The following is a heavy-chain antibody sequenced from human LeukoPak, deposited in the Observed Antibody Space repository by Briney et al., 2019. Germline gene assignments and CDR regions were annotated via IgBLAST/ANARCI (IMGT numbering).Heavy chain of an antibody. CDR1: GFTFSSYA. D-gene: IGHD1-20*01. CDR2: ISYDGSNK. V-gene: IGHV3-30-3*01. Sequence: GRSLRLSCAASGFTFSSYAMHWVRQAPGKGLEWVAVISYDGSNKYYADSVKGRFTISRDNSKNTPYLQMNSLRAEDTAVYYCARDIVTGTQPSNWGQGTMVTVSS. CDR3: ARDIVTGTQPSN. J-gene: IGHJ3*01.